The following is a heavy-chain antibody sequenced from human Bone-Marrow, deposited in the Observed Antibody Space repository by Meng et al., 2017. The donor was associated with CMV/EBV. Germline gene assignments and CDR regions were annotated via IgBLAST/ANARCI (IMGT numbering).Heavy chain of an antibody. CDR1: GFTFSAFA. CDR2: IGFGGGVEK. CDR3: AKDRPEILGLDP. J-gene: IGHJ5*02. D-gene: IGHD1-14*01. Sequence: GESLKISCAASGFTFSAFAMHWVRQAPGKGLEWVAYIGFGGGVEKYYPDSVKGRFTVSRDNSKNTLYLDINGLTDEDTAIYYCAKDRPEILGLDPWGPGTLVTVSS. V-gene: IGHV3-30*02.